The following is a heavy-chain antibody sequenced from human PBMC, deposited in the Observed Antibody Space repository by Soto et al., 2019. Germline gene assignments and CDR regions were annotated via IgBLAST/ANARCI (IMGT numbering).Heavy chain of an antibody. V-gene: IGHV4-61*08. D-gene: IGHD2-21*01. CDR1: GGSIESGDYY. Sequence: PSEPLSLTCTVSGGSIESGDYYWSWIRQPPGKGLEWIGDVYYSGTTNYNPFLKSRVTLSLDKSKNQFSLKMNSVTPADKAVYYCARDLIAPPPYFDTWGQGTLVNVSS. J-gene: IGHJ5*02. CDR3: ARDLIAPPPYFDT. CDR2: VYYSGTT.